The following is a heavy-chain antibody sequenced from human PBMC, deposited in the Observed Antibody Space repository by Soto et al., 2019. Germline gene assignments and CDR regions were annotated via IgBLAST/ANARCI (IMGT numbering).Heavy chain of an antibody. V-gene: IGHV4-59*01. D-gene: IGHD3-10*01. CDR1: GGSMRNYF. CDR3: ARDRDEYYYYGMDV. J-gene: IGHJ6*02. CDR2: IHYSGTT. Sequence: SETLSLTCTVSGGSMRNYFWTWIRQPPGKGLEWIGYIHYSGTTSFFPSYNPSLRSRVTISEDTSKNQFSLKLLSVTTADTAVYYCARDRDEYYYYGMDVWGQGTTVTVSS.